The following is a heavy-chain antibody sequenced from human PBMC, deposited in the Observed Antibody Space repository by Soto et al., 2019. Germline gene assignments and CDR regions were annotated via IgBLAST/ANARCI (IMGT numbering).Heavy chain of an antibody. Sequence: EVQLVESGGGLVKPGGSLRLSCAASGFTFSSYSMNWVRQAPGKGLELVSSISSSSSYIYYADSVNGRVTISSDKDKHSLYLQLNSLNTEDTAVSYCAREASSGYNGGRSRIDYWGQGTLVTVSA. D-gene: IGHD6-19*01. J-gene: IGHJ4*02. CDR2: ISSSSSYI. CDR1: GFTFSSYS. CDR3: AREASSGYNGGRSRIDY. V-gene: IGHV3-21*01.